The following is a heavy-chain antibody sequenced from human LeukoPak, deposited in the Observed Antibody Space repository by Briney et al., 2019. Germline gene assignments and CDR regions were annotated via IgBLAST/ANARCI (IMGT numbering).Heavy chain of an antibody. CDR2: INPSGGST. V-gene: IGHV1-46*01. Sequence: ASVKVSCKASGYTFTSYHMHWVRQAPGQGLEWMGIINPSGGSTSYAQKFQGRVTMTRDTSTSTVYMELSSLRSEDTAVYYCARDILTGYYPTYWGQGTLVTVSS. CDR1: GYTFTSYH. CDR3: ARDILTGYYPTY. D-gene: IGHD3-9*01. J-gene: IGHJ4*02.